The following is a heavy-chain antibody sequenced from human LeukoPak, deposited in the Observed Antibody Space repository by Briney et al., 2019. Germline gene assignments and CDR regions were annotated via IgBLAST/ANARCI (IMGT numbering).Heavy chain of an antibody. CDR2: INPNSGGT. CDR3: ASSQVFSSGWYLIDY. J-gene: IGHJ4*02. V-gene: IGHV1-2*06. Sequence: ASVKVSCKASGYTFTGYYMHWVRQAPGQGLEWMGRINPNSGGTNYAQKFQGRVTMTRDTSISTAYMELSRLRSDDTAVYYCASSQVFSSGWYLIDYWGQGTLVTVSS. CDR1: GYTFTGYY. D-gene: IGHD6-19*01.